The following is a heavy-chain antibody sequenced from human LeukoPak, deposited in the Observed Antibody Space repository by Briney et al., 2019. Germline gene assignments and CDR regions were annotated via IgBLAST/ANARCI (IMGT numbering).Heavy chain of an antibody. D-gene: IGHD3-3*01. CDR1: GFTVSSNY. CDR2: IYSGGST. CDR3: ARDRQTIFRRGYYYGMDV. Sequence: PGGSLRLSCAASGFTVSSNYMSWVRQAPGKGLEWVSVIYSGGSTYYADSVKGRFTISRRNSKNTLYLQMNSLRAEDTAVYYCARDRQTIFRRGYYYGMDVWGQGTTVTVSS. V-gene: IGHV3-53*04. J-gene: IGHJ6*02.